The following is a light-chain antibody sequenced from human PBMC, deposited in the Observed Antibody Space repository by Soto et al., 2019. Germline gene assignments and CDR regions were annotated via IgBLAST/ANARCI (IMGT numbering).Light chain of an antibody. CDR3: SSYTSSSTYV. CDR2: DVS. Sequence: QSALTQPASLSGSHGQSITISCTGTSSYVGGYNYVSWYQQHPGKAPKIMIYDVSNRPSGVSNRFSGSKSGNTCCLTICGLQSEDEADSYCSSYTSSSTYVLGTGTKVTVL. J-gene: IGLJ1*01. CDR1: SSYVGGYNY. V-gene: IGLV2-14*01.